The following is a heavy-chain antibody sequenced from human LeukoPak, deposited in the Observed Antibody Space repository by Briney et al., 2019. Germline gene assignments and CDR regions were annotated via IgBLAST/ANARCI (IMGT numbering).Heavy chain of an antibody. CDR3: ARGRANWDYDFDY. CDR1: GASFVGRH. J-gene: IGHJ4*02. V-gene: IGHV4-34*01. D-gene: IGHD1-7*01. Sequence: PSETLSLTCAAYGASFVGRHWSWIRQPPGKGLQWLGEAGHTGITNHNPSLKSRVSISVDTSKDQFSLKLASVTAADTAIYYCARGRANWDYDFDYWGQGTLVTVSS. CDR2: AGHTGIT.